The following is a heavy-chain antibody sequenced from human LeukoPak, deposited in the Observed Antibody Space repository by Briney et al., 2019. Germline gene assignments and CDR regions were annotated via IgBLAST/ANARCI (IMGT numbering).Heavy chain of an antibody. Sequence: GGSLRLPCEASGFTFSRFAMSWVRQAPGKGLEWVSSISGSDRTTYYADSVKGRFTISRDNSKNILYLQMNSLRADDTALYYCAKDGNYLDSSGYLIPFDYWGLGTLVTVSS. CDR1: GFTFSRFA. J-gene: IGHJ4*02. D-gene: IGHD3-22*01. CDR2: ISGSDRTT. CDR3: AKDGNYLDSSGYLIPFDY. V-gene: IGHV3-23*01.